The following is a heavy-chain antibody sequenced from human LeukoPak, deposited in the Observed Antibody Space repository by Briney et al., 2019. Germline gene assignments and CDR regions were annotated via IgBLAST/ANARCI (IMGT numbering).Heavy chain of an antibody. CDR2: IYYSGST. V-gene: IGHV4-30-4*08. Sequence: SETLSLTCTVSGGSISSGDYYWSWIRQPPGKGLEWIGCIYYSGSTYYNPSLKSRVTISVDTSKNQFSLKLSSVTAADTAVYYCAREAQWEPTYWFDPWGQGTLVTVSS. CDR3: AREAQWEPTYWFDP. CDR1: GGSISSGDYY. D-gene: IGHD1-26*01. J-gene: IGHJ5*02.